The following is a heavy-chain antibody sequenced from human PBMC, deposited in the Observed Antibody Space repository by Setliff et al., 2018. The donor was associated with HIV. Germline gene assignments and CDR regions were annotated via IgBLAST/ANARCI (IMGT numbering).Heavy chain of an antibody. Sequence: ETLSLTCAVSAYSISSGYYWGWIRQPPGKGLEWIGSIYRSGSTYYNPSLMSRVTISVDTSKNQFSLKLRSVTAADTAVYYCARQWRDQYNSGVSTEYFQHWGLGTLVTVSS. V-gene: IGHV4-38-2*01. D-gene: IGHD3-22*01. CDR2: IYRSGST. CDR1: AYSISSGYY. CDR3: ARQWRDQYNSGVSTEYFQH. J-gene: IGHJ1*01.